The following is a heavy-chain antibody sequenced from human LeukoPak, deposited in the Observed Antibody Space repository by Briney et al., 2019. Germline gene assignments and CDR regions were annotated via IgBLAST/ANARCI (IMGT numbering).Heavy chain of an antibody. J-gene: IGHJ4*02. CDR1: GFTFTTYW. V-gene: IGHV3-7*01. D-gene: IGHD3-10*01. CDR2: IKQDGSET. CDR3: ARDRGADRFDY. Sequence: GGSLRLSCAASGFTFTTYWMSWVRQTPGKGLEWVANIKQDGSETYYVDSVRGRFTISRDNGNNSLYLHMSGLRVEDTAVYYCARDRGADRFDYWGQGTLVTVSS.